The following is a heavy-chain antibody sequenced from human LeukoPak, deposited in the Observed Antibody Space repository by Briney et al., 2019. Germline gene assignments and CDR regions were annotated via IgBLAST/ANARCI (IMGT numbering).Heavy chain of an antibody. V-gene: IGHV3-23*01. CDR2: ISGSGGST. CDR1: GFTFSSYA. D-gene: IGHD5-12*01. J-gene: IGHJ6*02. CDR3: AKGFGDSGYDLLYYYYGMDV. Sequence: GGSLRLSCAASGFTFSSYAMSWVRQAPGKGLEWVSAISGSGGSTYYADSVKGRFTISRDNSKNTLYLQMNSLRAEDTAVYYCAKGFGDSGYDLLYYYYGMDVWGQGTTVTVSS.